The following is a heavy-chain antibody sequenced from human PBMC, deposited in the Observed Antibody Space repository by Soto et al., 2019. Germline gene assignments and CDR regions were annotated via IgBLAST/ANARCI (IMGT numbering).Heavy chain of an antibody. CDR3: ARVSVSSYHFDY. Sequence: GGSLRLSCAASGFTFSSYAMHWVRQAPGKGLEWVAVISYDGSNKYYADSVKGRFTISRDNAKNTLYLQMNSLRAEDTAVYYCARVSVSSYHFDYWGQGTLVTVSS. D-gene: IGHD6-6*01. CDR1: GFTFSSYA. CDR2: ISYDGSNK. V-gene: IGHV3-30-3*01. J-gene: IGHJ4*02.